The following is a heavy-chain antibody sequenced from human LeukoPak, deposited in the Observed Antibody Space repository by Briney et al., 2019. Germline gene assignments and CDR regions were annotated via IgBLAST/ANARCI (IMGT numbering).Heavy chain of an antibody. J-gene: IGHJ4*02. V-gene: IGHV3-48*04. CDR2: ISSSSRTI. CDR3: ARELRERDFWSGYYYYFDY. D-gene: IGHD3-3*01. CDR1: GFTFRNYN. Sequence: GSLRLSCAASGFTFRNYNLNWVRQAPGKGLEWISYISSSSRTIFYAGSVKGRFTISRDNAKNSLYLQMNSLRAEDTAVYYCARELRERDFWSGYYYYFDYWGQGTLVTVSS.